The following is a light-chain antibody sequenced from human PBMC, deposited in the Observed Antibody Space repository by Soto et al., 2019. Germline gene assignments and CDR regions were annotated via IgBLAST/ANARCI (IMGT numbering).Light chain of an antibody. CDR2: AAS. Sequence: DIQMTHSPSSLSASVGDRVTITCRVRQSISTYLHWYQHKPGTAPKLLIFAASNMPSELPSRFRASGSGTDFTLTISSLQPEDSATYYFQQTYSPPFPFGPGTKVDIK. CDR3: QQTYSPPFP. V-gene: IGKV1-39*01. J-gene: IGKJ3*01. CDR1: QSISTY.